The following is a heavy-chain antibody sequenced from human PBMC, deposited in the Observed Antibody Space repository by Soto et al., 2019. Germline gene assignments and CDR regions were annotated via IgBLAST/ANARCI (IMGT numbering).Heavy chain of an antibody. D-gene: IGHD3-10*01. Sequence: QVQLVESGGGVVQPGRSLRLSCAASGFTFSSYGMHWVRQAPGKGLEWVAAIWYDGSNKYYADSVKGRFTISRDNSKNTLYLQMNSLRAEDTAVYYCAREEYYGSVSGLDYWGQGTLVTVSS. CDR1: GFTFSSYG. CDR2: IWYDGSNK. V-gene: IGHV3-33*01. CDR3: AREEYYGSVSGLDY. J-gene: IGHJ4*02.